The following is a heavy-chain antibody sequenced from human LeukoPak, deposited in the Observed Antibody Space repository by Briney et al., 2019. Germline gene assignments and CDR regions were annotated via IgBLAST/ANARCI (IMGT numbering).Heavy chain of an antibody. J-gene: IGHJ4*02. CDR3: ASLQRGYSYGPFTYFDY. CDR2: IYYSGST. CDR1: GGSISSYY. D-gene: IGHD5-18*01. V-gene: IGHV4-59*08. Sequence: KSSETLSLTCTVSGGSISSYYWSWIRQPPGKGLEWIGYIYYSGSTNYNPSLKSRVTISVDTSKNQFSLKLSSVTAADTAVYYCASLQRGYSYGPFTYFDYWGQGTLVTVSS.